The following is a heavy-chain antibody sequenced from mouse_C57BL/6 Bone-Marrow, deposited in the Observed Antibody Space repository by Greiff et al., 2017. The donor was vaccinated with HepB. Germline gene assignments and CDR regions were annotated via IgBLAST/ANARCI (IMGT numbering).Heavy chain of an antibody. CDR1: GYTFTSYW. Sequence: VQLQQPGAELVRPGTSVKLSCKASGYTFTSYWMHWVKQRPGQGLEWIGVIDPSDSYTNYNQKLKGKATLTVDTSSSTAYMQLSSLTSEDSAVYYCARRHYGSSYYAMDYWGQGTSVTVSS. CDR3: ARRHYGSSYYAMDY. D-gene: IGHD1-1*01. CDR2: IDPSDSYT. J-gene: IGHJ4*01. V-gene: IGHV1-59*01.